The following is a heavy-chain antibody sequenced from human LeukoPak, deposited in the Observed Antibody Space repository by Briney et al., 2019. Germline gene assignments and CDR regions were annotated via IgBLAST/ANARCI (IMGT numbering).Heavy chain of an antibody. D-gene: IGHD6-19*01. CDR1: GFTFSYAW. CDR3: TIGVAVAGTRVDY. V-gene: IGHV3-15*01. Sequence: PGGSLRLSCAASGFTFSYAWMNWVRQAPGKGLEWVGRIKSKADGGTTDYAAPVKGRFTISRDDSKNTFYLQMNSLKTEDTAVYYYTIGVAVAGTRVDYRGQGTLVTVSS. J-gene: IGHJ4*02. CDR2: IKSKADGGTT.